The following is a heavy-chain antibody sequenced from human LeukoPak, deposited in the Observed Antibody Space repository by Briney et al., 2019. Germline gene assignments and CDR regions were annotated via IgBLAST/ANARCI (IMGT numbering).Heavy chain of an antibody. J-gene: IGHJ5*02. CDR3: AREVDTAMIWFDP. D-gene: IGHD5-18*01. CDR1: GGTFSSYA. CDR2: IIPIFGTA. Sequence: SVKVSCKASGGTFSSYAISWVRQAPGQGLEWMGGIIPIFGTANYAQKFQGRVTITADESTSTAYVELSSLRSEDTAVYYCAREVDTAMIWFDPWGQGTLVTVSS. V-gene: IGHV1-69*13.